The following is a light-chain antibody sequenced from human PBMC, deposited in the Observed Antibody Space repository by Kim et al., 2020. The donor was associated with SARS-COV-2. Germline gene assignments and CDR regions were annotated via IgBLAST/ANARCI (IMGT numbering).Light chain of an antibody. CDR3: QQRSSWPLT. J-gene: IGKJ4*01. CDR2: DAS. Sequence: LSPGERATLSCRASQSVRSYLVWYKQKPGQAPRLLSYDASTRATGIPARFSGSGSGTDFTLTISSLEPEDFAVYYCQQRSSWPLTFGGGTKVDIK. CDR1: QSVRSY. V-gene: IGKV3-11*01.